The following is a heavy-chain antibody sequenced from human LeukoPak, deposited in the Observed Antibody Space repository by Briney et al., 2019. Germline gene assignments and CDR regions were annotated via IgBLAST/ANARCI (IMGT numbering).Heavy chain of an antibody. CDR1: GYTFTSYD. V-gene: IGHV1-8*01. CDR3: ARGQQLVLSWFDP. D-gene: IGHD6-6*01. J-gene: IGHJ5*02. CDR2: MNPNSGNT. Sequence: GASVKLSCKASGYTFTSYDINWVRQATGQGLEWMGWMNPNSGNTGYAQKFQGRATITADKSTSTAYMELSSLRSEDTAVYYCARGQQLVLSWFDPWGQGTLVTVSS.